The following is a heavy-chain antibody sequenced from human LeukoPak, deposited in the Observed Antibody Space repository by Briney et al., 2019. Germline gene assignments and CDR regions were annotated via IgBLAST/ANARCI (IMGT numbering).Heavy chain of an antibody. D-gene: IGHD3-10*01. Sequence: KPSETLSLTCSVSGGSITVYYWSWIRQPPGKGLEWIGYIYYSGSTNYNPSLKSRVTISVDTSKNQFSLKLSSVTAADTAVYYCAREGTRDPNWFDPWGQGTLVTVSS. V-gene: IGHV4-59*01. CDR3: AREGTRDPNWFDP. CDR2: IYYSGST. J-gene: IGHJ5*02. CDR1: GGSITVYY.